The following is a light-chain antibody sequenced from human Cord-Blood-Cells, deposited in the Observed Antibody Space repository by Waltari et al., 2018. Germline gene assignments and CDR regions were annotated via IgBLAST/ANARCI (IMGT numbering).Light chain of an antibody. CDR1: SSDVCGYHY. J-gene: IGLJ3*02. Sequence: QSALTQPRPVSGSPGQSVPLPCTGTSSDVCGYHYVSWYQQHPGKAPKLMIYDVSKRPSGVPDRFSGSKSGNTASLTISGLQAEDEADYYCCSYAGSYSRVFGGGTKLTVL. CDR2: DVS. CDR3: CSYAGSYSRV. V-gene: IGLV2-11*01.